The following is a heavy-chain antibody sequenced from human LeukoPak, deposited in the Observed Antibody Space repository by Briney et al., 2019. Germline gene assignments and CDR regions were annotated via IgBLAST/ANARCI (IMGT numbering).Heavy chain of an antibody. D-gene: IGHD3-10*01. CDR2: IIPIFGTA. V-gene: IGHV1-69*13. CDR1: GGTFSSYA. CDR3: ARTTINMVRGVPILHIADY. Sequence: SVKVSCKASGGTFSSYAISWVRPAPGQGLEWMGGIIPIFGTANYAQKFQGRVTITADESTSTAYMELSSLRSEDTAVYYCARTTINMVRGVPILHIADYWGQGTLVTVSS. J-gene: IGHJ4*02.